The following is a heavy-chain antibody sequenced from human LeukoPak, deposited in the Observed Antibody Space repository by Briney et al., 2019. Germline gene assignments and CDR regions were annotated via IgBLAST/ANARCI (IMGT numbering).Heavy chain of an antibody. D-gene: IGHD3-10*02. CDR3: AELGITMIGGV. Sequence: GGSLRLSCAASGFTFSSYGMSWLRQAPGKGLEWVSAISGRSGSTYYADSVKGRFTISRDNSKNSLYLQMNSLRAEDTAVYYCAELGITMIGGVWGKGTTVTISS. J-gene: IGHJ6*04. CDR1: GFTFSSYG. CDR2: ISGRSGST. V-gene: IGHV3-23*01.